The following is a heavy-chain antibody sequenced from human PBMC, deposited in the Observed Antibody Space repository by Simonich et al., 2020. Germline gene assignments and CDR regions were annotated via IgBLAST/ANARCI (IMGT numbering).Heavy chain of an antibody. V-gene: IGHV4-34*01. CDR3: ARHLQLGPFDY. CDR2: INHNGST. CDR1: GGSFSVYY. Sequence: QVQLQQWGAGLLKPSETLSLTCAVYGGSFSVYYWSWIRQPPGKGLEWIGEINHNGSTNYNPSLKSRVNISVDTSKNQFSLKLSYVTAADTAVYYCARHLQLGPFDYWGQGTLVTVSS. D-gene: IGHD1-1*01. J-gene: IGHJ4*02.